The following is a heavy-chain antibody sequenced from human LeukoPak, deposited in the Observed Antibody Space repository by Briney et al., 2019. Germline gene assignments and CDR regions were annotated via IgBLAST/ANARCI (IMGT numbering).Heavy chain of an antibody. J-gene: IGHJ3*02. V-gene: IGHV3-53*01. CDR2: IYSGGNT. CDR3: VRGRWLQFHI. CDR1: GFTVSTNY. D-gene: IGHD5-24*01. Sequence: GGSLRLSCAASGFTVSTNYMSWVRQAPGKGLEWVSVIYSGGNTYYADSVRGRFTISRDNSKNTLYLQMNSLRAEDTAVYYCVRGRWLQFHIWGQGTMVTVSS.